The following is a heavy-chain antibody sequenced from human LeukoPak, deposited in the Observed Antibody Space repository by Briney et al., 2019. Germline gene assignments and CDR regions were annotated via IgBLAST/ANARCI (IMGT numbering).Heavy chain of an antibody. V-gene: IGHV4-4*09. CDR2: TDSSGSP. D-gene: IGHD3-3*01. Sequence: SETLSLTCTVSGAPISSYYWSWIRQPPGKGLEWIGYTDSSGSPKYNPSLKSRVTISGDTSKNQFSLKLKSVTAADTAVYYCARRLECDSWGQGTLVTVSS. J-gene: IGHJ4*02. CDR1: GAPISSYY. CDR3: ARRLECDS.